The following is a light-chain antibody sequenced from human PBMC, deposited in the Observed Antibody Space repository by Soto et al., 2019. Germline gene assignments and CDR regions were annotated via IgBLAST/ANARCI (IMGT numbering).Light chain of an antibody. CDR3: ATWDDSLNAWV. J-gene: IGLJ3*02. CDR2: SDN. V-gene: IGLV1-44*01. Sequence: QSALTQPPSASGTPGQRVTISCSGRNSNIGSYTVNWYLQLPGTAPKLLIYSDNQRPSGVPDRFSGSKSGTSASLAISGLQSEDEADYYCATWDDSLNAWVFGGGTKLTVL. CDR1: NSNIGSYT.